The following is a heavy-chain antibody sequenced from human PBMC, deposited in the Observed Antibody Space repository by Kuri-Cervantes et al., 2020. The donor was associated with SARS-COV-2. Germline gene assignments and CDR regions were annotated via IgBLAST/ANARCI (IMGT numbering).Heavy chain of an antibody. CDR3: AKDMYYDSSGFYDAFDI. CDR1: GFTFSSYG. Sequence: GEYLKISCAASGFTFSSYGMHWVRQAPGKGLEWVAFIRYDGSNKYYADSVKGRFTISRDNSKNTLYLQMNSLRAEDTAVYYCAKDMYYDSSGFYDAFDIWGQGTMVTVSS. D-gene: IGHD3-22*01. J-gene: IGHJ3*02. CDR2: IRYDGSNK. V-gene: IGHV3-30*02.